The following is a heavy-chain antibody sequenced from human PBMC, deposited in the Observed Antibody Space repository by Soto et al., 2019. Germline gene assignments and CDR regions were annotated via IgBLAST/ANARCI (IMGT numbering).Heavy chain of an antibody. J-gene: IGHJ5*02. D-gene: IGHD1-26*01. CDR2: IYWDDDK. CDR3: AHRIVGATEGWFDP. V-gene: IGHV2-5*02. CDR1: GFSLSTSGVG. Sequence: QITLKESGPTLVKPTQTLTLTCTFSGFSLSTSGVGVGWIRQPPGKALEWLALIYWDDDKRYSPSLKSRLTITKDTSKNQVVLTMTNMDPVDTATYYCAHRIVGATEGWFDPWGQGTLVTVSS.